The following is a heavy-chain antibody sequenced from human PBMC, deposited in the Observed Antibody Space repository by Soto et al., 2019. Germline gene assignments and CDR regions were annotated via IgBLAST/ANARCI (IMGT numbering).Heavy chain of an antibody. V-gene: IGHV1-2*02. CDR1: VYIFTFFY. D-gene: IGHD3-10*01. CDR3: TSHYFQRGNSEGKFDC. Sequence: ASVXVSFKSSVYIFTFFYMHLLRQAPGQGLECMGWINPATGDTNFAQRFQGRVTLTRDTSISTAYMELSRLTSADTAFYFCTSHYFQRGNSEGKFDCSGQGTLVTVSS. CDR2: INPATGDT. J-gene: IGHJ4*02.